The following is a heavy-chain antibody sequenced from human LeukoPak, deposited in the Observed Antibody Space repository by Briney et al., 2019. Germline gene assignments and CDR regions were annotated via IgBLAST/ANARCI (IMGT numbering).Heavy chain of an antibody. J-gene: IGHJ4*02. CDR3: ARDVAGYCSGGSCYSLYYFDY. Sequence: GGSLRLTCAASGFTFSSYAMSWVRQAPGKGLEWVSGINWNGGSTGYADSVKGRFTISRDNAKNSLYLQMNSLRAEDTALYYCARDVAGYCSGGSCYSLYYFDYWGQGTLVTVSS. CDR1: GFTFSSYA. D-gene: IGHD2-15*01. V-gene: IGHV3-20*04. CDR2: INWNGGST.